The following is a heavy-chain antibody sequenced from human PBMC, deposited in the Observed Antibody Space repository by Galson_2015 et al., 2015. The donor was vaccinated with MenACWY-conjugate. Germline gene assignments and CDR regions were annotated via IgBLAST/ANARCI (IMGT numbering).Heavy chain of an antibody. Sequence: QSRAEVTKPGASVQVSCKASGCMCTGYGISWGRQAPGQGLEWMGWISTHNGNTNYAEKDQGRVTMTPDTSTSTAYMELRSLRSDDTAVYYCARVYASIWYWFAPWGQGTVVTVSS. V-gene: IGHV1-18*01. J-gene: IGHJ5*02. D-gene: IGHD6-13*01. CDR3: ARVYASIWYWFAP. CDR1: GCMCTGYG. CDR2: ISTHNGNT.